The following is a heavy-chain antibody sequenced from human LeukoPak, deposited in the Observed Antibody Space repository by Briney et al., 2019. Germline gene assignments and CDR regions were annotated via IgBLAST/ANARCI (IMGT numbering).Heavy chain of an antibody. CDR2: INPSGRT. D-gene: IGHD5-12*01. J-gene: IGHJ4*02. CDR3: ARLSGYHFGY. V-gene: IGHV4-34*01. Sequence: NASETLSLTCGVYSGSLSDKYWSWIRQPPGKGLEWIGEINPSGRTNYNPSLKSRVTMSIDTSKNQFSLKLSSVTAADTAVYYCARLSGYHFGYWGQGALVTVSS. CDR1: SGSLSDKY.